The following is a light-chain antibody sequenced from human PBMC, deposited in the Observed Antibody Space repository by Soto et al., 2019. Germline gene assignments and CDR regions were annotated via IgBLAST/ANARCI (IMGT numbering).Light chain of an antibody. J-gene: IGKJ1*01. Sequence: EIVLTQSPGTLSLSPGERATLSCRASQSVSNNYLAWYQQKPGQAPRLLIYGASSRATGIPDRFSGSGSGTDFTLTISRLEPEEFAVFYCQQYDRSWTFGQGTKVEIK. V-gene: IGKV3-20*01. CDR1: QSVSNNY. CDR2: GAS. CDR3: QQYDRSWT.